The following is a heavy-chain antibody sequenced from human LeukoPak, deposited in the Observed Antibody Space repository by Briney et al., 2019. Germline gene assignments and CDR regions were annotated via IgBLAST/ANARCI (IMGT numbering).Heavy chain of an antibody. J-gene: IGHJ4*02. V-gene: IGHV4-34*01. D-gene: IGHD3-9*01. CDR1: GGSFGGYY. CDR2: INHSGST. Sequence: KPSETLSLTCAVYGGSFGGYYWGWIRQPPGKGLEWIGEINHSGSTNYNPSLKSRVTISVDTSKNQFSLKLSSVTAADTAVYYCARGGDILTGYPDYWGQGTLVTVSS. CDR3: ARGGDILTGYPDY.